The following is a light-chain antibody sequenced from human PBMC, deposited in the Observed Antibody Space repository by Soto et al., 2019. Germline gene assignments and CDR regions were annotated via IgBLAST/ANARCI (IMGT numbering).Light chain of an antibody. Sequence: EIVLTQSPGTLSLSPGERATLSCRASQSVSSSYLAWYQQKPGQAPRLLIYGASSRATGIPDRFSGSGSGTDFTLTISRLEPEDFAVYYCQQYGSSPCMYTFGQGTKLENK. CDR1: QSVSSSY. V-gene: IGKV3-20*01. CDR2: GAS. J-gene: IGKJ2*01. CDR3: QQYGSSPCMYT.